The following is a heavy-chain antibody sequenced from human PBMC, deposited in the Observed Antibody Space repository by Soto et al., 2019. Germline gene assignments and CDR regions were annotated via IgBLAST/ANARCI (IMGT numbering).Heavy chain of an antibody. CDR2: MNPNSGNT. CDR3: SYGRAGTWGFDY. J-gene: IGHJ4*02. Sequence: QVQLVQSGAEVKKPGASVKVSCKASGYTFTSYDINWVRQATGQGLEWMGWMNPNSGNTGYAQKFEGRVTMTRNSSISTAYMELSSLRSEDTAVYYCSYGRAGTWGFDYWGQGTLVTVSS. D-gene: IGHD6-19*01. CDR1: GYTFTSYD. V-gene: IGHV1-8*01.